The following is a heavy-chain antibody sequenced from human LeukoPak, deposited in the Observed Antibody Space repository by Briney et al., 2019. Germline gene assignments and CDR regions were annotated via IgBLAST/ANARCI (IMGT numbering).Heavy chain of an antibody. J-gene: IGHJ4*02. CDR3: ATESSGYFDY. D-gene: IGHD3-22*01. V-gene: IGHV3-33*01. Sequence: GGSLRLSCAASGFTFSSYGMHWVRQAPGKGLEWVAVIWYDGSNKYYADSVKGRFTISRDNSKNTLYPQMNSLRAEDTAVYYCATESSGYFDYWGQGTLVTVSS. CDR2: IWYDGSNK. CDR1: GFTFSSYG.